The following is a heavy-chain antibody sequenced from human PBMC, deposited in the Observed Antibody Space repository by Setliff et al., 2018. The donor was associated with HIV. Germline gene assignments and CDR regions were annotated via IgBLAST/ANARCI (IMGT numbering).Heavy chain of an antibody. CDR3: ARQKASEYSSSFWFDP. CDR1: GGTLSTSA. V-gene: IGHV1-69*13. D-gene: IGHD6-6*01. CDR2: FIPMFGIT. J-gene: IGHJ5*02. Sequence: SVKVSCKASGGTLSTSAIGRLRQAPGQGLEWMGGFIPMFGITQYAPKFQGSVTITADESTSTVYTELNSLRSEDTAVYYCARQKASEYSSSFWFDPWGQGTLVTVSS.